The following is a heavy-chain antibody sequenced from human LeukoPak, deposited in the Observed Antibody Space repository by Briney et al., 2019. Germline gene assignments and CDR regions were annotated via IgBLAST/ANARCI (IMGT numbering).Heavy chain of an antibody. D-gene: IGHD3-9*01. J-gene: IGHJ6*02. V-gene: IGHV1-18*01. Sequence: ASVKVSCKASGYTFTSYGISWVRQAPGQALEWMGLISAYNGNTNYAQKLQGRVTMTTDTSTSTAYMELRSLRSDDTAVYYCARDLPYYDILTGYWNYYYGMDVWGQGTTVTVSS. CDR2: ISAYNGNT. CDR1: GYTFTSYG. CDR3: ARDLPYYDILTGYWNYYYGMDV.